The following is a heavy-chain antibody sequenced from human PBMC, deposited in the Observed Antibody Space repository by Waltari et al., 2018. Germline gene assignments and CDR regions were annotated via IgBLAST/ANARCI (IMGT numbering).Heavy chain of an antibody. CDR1: GFSLSNARMG. CDR3: ARIKVGRGYSGYEYEGDWFDP. J-gene: IGHJ5*02. CDR2: IFSNDEK. D-gene: IGHD5-12*01. V-gene: IGHV2-26*01. Sequence: QVTLKESGPVLVKPTETLTLTCTVSGFSLSNARMGVSWIRQPPGKALEWLAHIFSNDEKSYSTSLKSRLTISKDTSKSQVVLTMTNMDPVDTATYYCARIKVGRGYSGYEYEGDWFDPWGQGTLVTVSS.